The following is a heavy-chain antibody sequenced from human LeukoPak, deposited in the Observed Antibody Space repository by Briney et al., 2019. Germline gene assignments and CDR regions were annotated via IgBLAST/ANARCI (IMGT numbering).Heavy chain of an antibody. CDR1: GGSLSGHF. V-gene: IGHV4-34*01. D-gene: IGHD3-9*01. Sequence: PSETLCLTCAVSGGSLSGHFRSWLRQSPGRGLEWIGEINDSGSADYNPLFKSRVTISMETSKDQFSLKLSSVTAADTAVYSGARGREFRGFGLRYYNGLALWGKGTTVTVSS. J-gene: IGHJ6*04. CDR2: INDSGSA. CDR3: ARGREFRGFGLRYYNGLAL.